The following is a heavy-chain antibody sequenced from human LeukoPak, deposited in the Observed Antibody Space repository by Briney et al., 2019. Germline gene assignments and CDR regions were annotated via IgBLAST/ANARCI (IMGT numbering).Heavy chain of an antibody. Sequence: ASVKVSCKASGYTFTDYYMHWVRQAPGQGLEWMGWINPDSGGTNYAQKFQGRVTMTRDTSISTAYMELSRLRSDDTAVYYCARDLGYGGNSAVDYWGQGTLVTVSS. CDR3: ARDLGYGGNSAVDY. J-gene: IGHJ4*02. D-gene: IGHD4-23*01. V-gene: IGHV1-2*02. CDR2: INPDSGGT. CDR1: GYTFTDYY.